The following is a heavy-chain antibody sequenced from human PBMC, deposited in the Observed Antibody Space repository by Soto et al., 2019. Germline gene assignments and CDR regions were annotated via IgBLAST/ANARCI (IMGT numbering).Heavy chain of an antibody. J-gene: IGHJ4*02. D-gene: IGHD3-16*01. CDR2: ISAYNGNT. V-gene: IGHV1-18*01. CDR3: ARVVRMITFGGAIDY. CDR1: GYTFTSYG. Sequence: ASVKVSCKASGYTFTSYGISWVRQAPGQGLEWMGWISAYNGNTNYAQKLQGRVTMTTDTSTSTAYMELRSLRSDDTAVYYCARVVRMITFGGAIDYWGQGTLVTVSS.